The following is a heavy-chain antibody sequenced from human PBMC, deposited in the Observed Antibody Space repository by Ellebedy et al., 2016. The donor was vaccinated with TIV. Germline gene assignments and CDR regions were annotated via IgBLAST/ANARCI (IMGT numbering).Heavy chain of an antibody. D-gene: IGHD3-10*01. Sequence: AASVKVSCKVSGYTLTELSIHWVRQAPGKGLEWMGGFDPEDGETTNAQKFQGRVTMTEDTSTDTAYMELSSLRSEDTAVYYCARDPSSRGYHYYYGMDVWGQGTTVTVSS. V-gene: IGHV1-24*01. J-gene: IGHJ6*02. CDR3: ARDPSSRGYHYYYGMDV. CDR1: GYTLTELS. CDR2: FDPEDGET.